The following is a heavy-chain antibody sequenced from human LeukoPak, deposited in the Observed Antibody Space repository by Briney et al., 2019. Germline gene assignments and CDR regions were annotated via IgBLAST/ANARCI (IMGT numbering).Heavy chain of an antibody. V-gene: IGHV3-30*18. CDR3: AKDRSYYYDSSGYYFDY. J-gene: IGHJ4*02. CDR2: ISYDGSNK. Sequence: GGSLRLSCAASGFTFSSYWMHWVRQAPGKGLEWVAVISYDGSNKYYADSVKGRFTISRDNSKNTLYLQMNSLRAEDTAVYYCAKDRSYYYDSSGYYFDYWGQGTLVTVSS. D-gene: IGHD3-22*01. CDR1: GFTFSSYW.